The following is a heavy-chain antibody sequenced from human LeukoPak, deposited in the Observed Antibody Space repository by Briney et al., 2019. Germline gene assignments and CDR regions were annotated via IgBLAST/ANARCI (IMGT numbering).Heavy chain of an antibody. CDR3: ARGITMVRGVMNY. J-gene: IGHJ4*02. D-gene: IGHD3-10*01. Sequence: QDGESLKISCAASGFTFSSYSMNWVRQAPGKGLEWVSYISSSSSTIYYADSVKGRFTISRDNAKNSLYLQMNSLRAEDTAVYYCARGITMVRGVMNYWGQGTLVTVSS. V-gene: IGHV3-48*01. CDR2: ISSSSSTI. CDR1: GFTFSSYS.